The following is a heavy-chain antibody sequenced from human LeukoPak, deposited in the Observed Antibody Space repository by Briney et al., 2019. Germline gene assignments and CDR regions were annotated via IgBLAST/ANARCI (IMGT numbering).Heavy chain of an antibody. D-gene: IGHD1-26*01. CDR3: ARDSTVGATYVY. J-gene: IGHJ4*02. CDR2: INPNSGGT. CDR1: GYTFTGYY. V-gene: IGHV1-2*02. Sequence: ASVKVSCKASGYTFTGYYMHWVRQAPGQRLEWMGWINPNSGGTNYAQKFQGRVTMTRDTSISTAYMELSRLRSDDTAVYYCARDSTVGATYVYWGQGTLVTVSS.